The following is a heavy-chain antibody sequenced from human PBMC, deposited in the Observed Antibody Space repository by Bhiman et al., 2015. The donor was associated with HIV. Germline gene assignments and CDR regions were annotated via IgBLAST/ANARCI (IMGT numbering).Heavy chain of an antibody. V-gene: IGHV3-21*01. J-gene: IGHJ4*02. CDR3: ARGYTYGHGRLGFDY. D-gene: IGHD5-18*01. CDR2: ISSTSAYI. Sequence: VHLVDSGGGVVQPGGSLRLSCAASGFTFTTYGMHWVRQAPGKGLEWVSLISSTSAYIFWADSVKGRFAISRDNAKNSLYLQMNSLRAEDTGVYYCARGYTYGHGRLGFDYWGQGTLGHRLL. CDR1: GFTFTTYG.